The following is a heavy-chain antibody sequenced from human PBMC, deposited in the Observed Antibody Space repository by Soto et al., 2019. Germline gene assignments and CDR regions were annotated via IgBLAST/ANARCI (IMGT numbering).Heavy chain of an antibody. CDR2: IWYDGSNK. J-gene: IGHJ4*02. CDR3: ARNLLRYPFDY. CDR1: GFTFSSYG. V-gene: IGHV3-33*01. Sequence: VQLVESGGGVVQPGRSLRLSCAASGFTFSSYGMHWVRQAPGKGLEWVAVIWYDGSNKYYADSVKGRFTISRDNSKNTLYLQMNSLRAEDTAVYYCARNLLRYPFDYWGQGTLVTVSS. D-gene: IGHD3-9*01.